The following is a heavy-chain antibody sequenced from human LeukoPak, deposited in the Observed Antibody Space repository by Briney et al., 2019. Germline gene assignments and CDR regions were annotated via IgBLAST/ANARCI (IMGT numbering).Heavy chain of an antibody. CDR1: GYTFTSYE. J-gene: IGHJ6*02. CDR2: MSPNSGNT. CDR3: ARAMVRGVISYYYYGMDV. D-gene: IGHD3-10*01. V-gene: IGHV1-8*01. Sequence: ASVKVSCKASGYTFTSYEINWVRQATGQGPEWMGWMSPNSGNTGYAQKFQGRVTMTRSTSMSTAYMELSSLRSEDTAVYYCARAMVRGVISYYYYGMDVWGQGTTVTVSS.